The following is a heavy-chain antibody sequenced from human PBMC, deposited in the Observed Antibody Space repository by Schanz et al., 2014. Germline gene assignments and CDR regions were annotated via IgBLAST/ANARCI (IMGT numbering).Heavy chain of an antibody. Sequence: EVQLVESGGGLVKPGGSLGLSCVVSGFTVSSDHMSWVRQAPGKGLEWVSSISHSGGSKYYADSVKGRFTISRDNSENTLYLQMNSLSADDTAVYYCARANYRRKINFDYWGRGTLVTVSS. CDR1: GFTVSSDH. CDR3: ARANYRRKINFDY. V-gene: IGHV3-23*04. CDR2: SHSGGSK. J-gene: IGHJ4*02. D-gene: IGHD3-10*01.